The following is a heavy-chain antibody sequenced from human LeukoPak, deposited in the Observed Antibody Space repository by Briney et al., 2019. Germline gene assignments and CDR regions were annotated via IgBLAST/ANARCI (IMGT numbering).Heavy chain of an antibody. Sequence: GGSLRLSCAASGFTFSSYSMNWVRQAPGKGLEWVSSISSSSSYIYYADSVKGRFTISRDNAKNSLYLQMNSLRAEDTAVYYCATKDRAMALYYFDYWGQGTLVTVSS. CDR1: GFTFSSYS. CDR2: ISSSSSYI. J-gene: IGHJ4*02. CDR3: ATKDRAMALYYFDY. V-gene: IGHV3-21*01. D-gene: IGHD5-18*01.